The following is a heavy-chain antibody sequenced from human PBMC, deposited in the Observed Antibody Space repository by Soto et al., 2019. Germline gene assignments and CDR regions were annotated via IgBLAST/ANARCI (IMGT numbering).Heavy chain of an antibody. D-gene: IGHD5-12*01. V-gene: IGHV3-9*01. CDR2: ISWNSGDI. Sequence: EVQLVESGGGLVQPGRSLRLSCADSGFTFDDYAMHWVRQAPGKGLEWVSGISWNSGDIGYADSVRGRFTISRDNAKNSLYLQMNSLRVEDTALYYCVKDTGYGAFYYGMDVWGQGTTVTVSS. CDR1: GFTFDDYA. J-gene: IGHJ6*02. CDR3: VKDTGYGAFYYGMDV.